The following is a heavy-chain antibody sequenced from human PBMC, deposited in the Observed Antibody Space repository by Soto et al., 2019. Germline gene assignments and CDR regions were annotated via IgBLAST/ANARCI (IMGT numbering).Heavy chain of an antibody. V-gene: IGHV2-5*02. D-gene: IGHD2-15*01. CDR2: IYWDDDK. CDR1: GFSLSTSGVG. CDR3: PHSLPGFCRGGSCSPNGSAP. Sequence: QITLKESGPTLVKPTQTLTLTCTFSGFSLSTSGVGVGWIRQPPGKALEWLALIYWDDDKRYSPSLKSRLTITKDPSKNRVVLTMTNMDPVDTPTYSCPHSLPGFCRGGSCSPNGSAPGGRETLVTVPS. J-gene: IGHJ5*02.